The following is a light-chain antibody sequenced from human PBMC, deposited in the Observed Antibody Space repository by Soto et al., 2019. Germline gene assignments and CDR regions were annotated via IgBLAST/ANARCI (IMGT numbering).Light chain of an antibody. CDR2: DAS. Sequence: EIVLTQSPATLSLSPGERATLSCGASRSVSSYLAWYQQKPGQAPRLLTYDASYRATGIPARFSGSGSGTAVTLTISSLEPEDSAVYSCQHRSDWPPRLTFGGGTKVEIK. CDR1: RSVSSY. V-gene: IGKV3-11*01. CDR3: QHRSDWPPRLT. J-gene: IGKJ4*01.